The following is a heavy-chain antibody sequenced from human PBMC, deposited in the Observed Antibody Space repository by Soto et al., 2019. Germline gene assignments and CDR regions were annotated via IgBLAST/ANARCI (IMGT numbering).Heavy chain of an antibody. CDR2: ISSSSSTI. D-gene: IGHD6-19*01. CDR3: ARPFIAVASTDAFDI. V-gene: IGHV3-48*01. CDR1: GFTFSSYS. Sequence: GGSLRLSCAASGFTFSSYSMNWVRQAPGKGLEWVSYISSSSSTIYYADSVKGRFTISRDNAKNSLYLQMNSLRAEDTAVYYCARPFIAVASTDAFDIWGQGTMVTVSS. J-gene: IGHJ3*02.